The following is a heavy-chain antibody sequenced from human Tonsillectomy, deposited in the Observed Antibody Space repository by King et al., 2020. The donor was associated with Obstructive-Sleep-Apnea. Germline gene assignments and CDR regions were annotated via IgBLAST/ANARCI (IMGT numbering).Heavy chain of an antibody. Sequence: QLVQSGAEVKKPGESLKISCKGSGYSFTSYWIGWVRQMPGKGLEWMGIIYPGDSDTRYSPSFQGQVTISADKSISTAYLQWSSLKASDTAMYYCARHGPTYYYGSGTYGMDVWGQGTTVTVSS. CDR2: IYPGDSDT. J-gene: IGHJ6*02. CDR1: GYSFTSYW. V-gene: IGHV5-51*01. CDR3: ARHGPTYYYGSGTYGMDV. D-gene: IGHD3-10*01.